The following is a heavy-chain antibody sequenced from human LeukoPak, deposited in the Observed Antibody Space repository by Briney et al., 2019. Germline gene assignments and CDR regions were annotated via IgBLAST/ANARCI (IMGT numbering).Heavy chain of an antibody. CDR2: ISESGGSK. V-gene: IGHV3-23*01. J-gene: IGHJ4*02. D-gene: IGHD2/OR15-2a*01. CDR1: GFTFSTNA. CDR3: ATGGSMAHEGIHY. Sequence: GGSLRLSCVASGFTFSTNAMSWVRQAPGKGLEWVSTISESGGSKYYADSMKGWFTISRDNSKDTLYLQMNYLRADDTAVYYCATGGSMAHEGIHYWGQGTLVTVSS.